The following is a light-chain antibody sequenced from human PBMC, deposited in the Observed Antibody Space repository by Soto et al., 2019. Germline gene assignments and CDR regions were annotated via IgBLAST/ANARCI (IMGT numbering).Light chain of an antibody. CDR1: QSISSW. J-gene: IGKJ2*01. CDR2: DAS. CDR3: QQYNSYPYT. Sequence: DIQMTQSPSTLSASVGDRVTITCRASQSISSWLAWYQQKPGKAPKLLIYDASSLESGVPSRFSGSGSGTEFTLTISSLQPYDFATYYCQQYNSYPYTCGQGTKLEIK. V-gene: IGKV1-5*01.